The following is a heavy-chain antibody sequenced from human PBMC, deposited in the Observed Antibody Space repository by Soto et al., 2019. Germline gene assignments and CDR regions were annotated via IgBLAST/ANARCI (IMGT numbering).Heavy chain of an antibody. Sequence: GASVKVSCKASGYTFTSYAMHWVRQAPGQRLEWMGWINAGNGNTKYSQKFQGRVTITRDTSASTAYMELSSLRSEDTAVYYCARGSGYYYYYGMDVWGQGTTVTVSS. J-gene: IGHJ6*02. V-gene: IGHV1-3*01. CDR3: ARGSGYYYYYGMDV. CDR1: GYTFTSYA. CDR2: INAGNGNT.